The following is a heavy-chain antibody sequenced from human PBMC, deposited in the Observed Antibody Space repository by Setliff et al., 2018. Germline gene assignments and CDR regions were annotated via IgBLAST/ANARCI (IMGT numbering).Heavy chain of an antibody. J-gene: IGHJ5*01. Sequence: GASVKVSCKASGYSFTDYFINWVRQAPGLGLEWMGWINPNTGGMNFAQKFQGRVTVTRDTSISTAYMELSRLTSDDTAVYYCARNRPRYLSWGGPGRRDTLDSWGQGFLVTVSS. CDR1: GYSFTDYF. CDR2: INPNTGGM. V-gene: IGHV1-2*02. D-gene: IGHD3-16*01. CDR3: ARNRPRYLSWGGPGRRDTLDS.